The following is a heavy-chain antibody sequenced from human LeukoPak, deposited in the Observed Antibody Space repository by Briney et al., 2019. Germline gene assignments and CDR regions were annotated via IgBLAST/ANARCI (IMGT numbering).Heavy chain of an antibody. Sequence: KPSETLSLTCTVSGGSIRSYYWGWLRQPPGKGLEWIGHIYYSGSTNYNPSPKSRVTISVDASKNQFSLKLSSVTAADTAVYYCARVNLEYCSSTSWSGCDYMDVWGKGTTVTVSS. J-gene: IGHJ6*03. CDR2: IYYSGST. CDR1: GGSIRSYY. D-gene: IGHD2-2*01. V-gene: IGHV4-59*01. CDR3: ARVNLEYCSSTSWSGCDYMDV.